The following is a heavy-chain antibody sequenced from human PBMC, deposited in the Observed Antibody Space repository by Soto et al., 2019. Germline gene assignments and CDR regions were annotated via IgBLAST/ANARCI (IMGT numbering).Heavy chain of an antibody. V-gene: IGHV1-69*01. CDR2: IIPIFGTA. Sequence: QVQLVQSGAEVKKPGSSVKVSCKASGGTFSSYAISWVRQAPGQGLEWMGGIIPIFGTANYAQKFQGRVTITADESTSTAYMELSSLRSEDTAVYYCASGGLGGSGSINGMDVWGQGTTVTVSS. CDR1: GGTFSSYA. J-gene: IGHJ6*02. CDR3: ASGGLGGSGSINGMDV. D-gene: IGHD3-10*01.